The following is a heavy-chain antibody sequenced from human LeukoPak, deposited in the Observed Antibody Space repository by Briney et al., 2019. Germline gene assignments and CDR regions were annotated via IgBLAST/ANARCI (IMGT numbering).Heavy chain of an antibody. V-gene: IGHV3-11*03. Sequence: AGGSLRLSRAASGFTFSDYYMSWIRQAPGKGLEWVSYISGSSTYTNYADSVKGRFTISRDNAKNSVYLQMMSLRAEDTAVYFCARTYCSRGSCYLDYWGQGTLVTVSS. CDR2: ISGSSTYT. J-gene: IGHJ4*02. D-gene: IGHD2-15*01. CDR1: GFTFSDYY. CDR3: ARTYCSRGSCYLDY.